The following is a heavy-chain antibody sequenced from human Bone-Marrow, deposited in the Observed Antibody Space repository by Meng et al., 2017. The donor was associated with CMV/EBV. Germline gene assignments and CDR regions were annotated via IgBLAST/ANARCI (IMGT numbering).Heavy chain of an antibody. CDR2: ISWNSGSI. Sequence: SLKISCAASGFTFDDYAMHWVRQAPGKGLEWVSGISWNSGSIGYADSVKGRFTISRDNAKNSLYLQMNSLRAEDTALYYCAKGDCSSTSCPIAYWGQGPLVPVSS. D-gene: IGHD2-2*01. CDR1: GFTFDDYA. J-gene: IGHJ4*02. V-gene: IGHV3-9*01. CDR3: AKGDCSSTSCPIAY.